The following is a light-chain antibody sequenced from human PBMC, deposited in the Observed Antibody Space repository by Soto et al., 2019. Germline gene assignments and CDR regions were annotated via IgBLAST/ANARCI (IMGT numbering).Light chain of an antibody. CDR3: CSYAGSYNVV. V-gene: IGLV2-11*01. J-gene: IGLJ2*01. Sequence: QSVLTQPRSVSGSPGQSVTISCTGTSSDVGGYNYVSWYQQHPGKAPKLMIYDVSKRPSGVPDRSSGSKSGNTASLTISGLQAEDEADYYCCSYAGSYNVVFGGGTKLTVL. CDR1: SSDVGGYNY. CDR2: DVS.